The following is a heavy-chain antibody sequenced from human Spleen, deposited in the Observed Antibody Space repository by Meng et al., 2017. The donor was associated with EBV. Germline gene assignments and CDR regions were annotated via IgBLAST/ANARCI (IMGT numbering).Heavy chain of an antibody. CDR3: ARGTSRPSMYYFDY. Sequence: QVQRQASGPGLWTPSGTLSLTCGVSGGSISSSNWWSWVRQPPGKGLEWIGEIYESGSTNYNPSLESRVTVSIDKSKNQFSLKLSSVTAADTAVYYCARGTSRPSMYYFDYWGQGTLVTVSS. CDR2: IYESGST. J-gene: IGHJ4*02. D-gene: IGHD6-13*01. V-gene: IGHV4-4*02. CDR1: GGSISSSNW.